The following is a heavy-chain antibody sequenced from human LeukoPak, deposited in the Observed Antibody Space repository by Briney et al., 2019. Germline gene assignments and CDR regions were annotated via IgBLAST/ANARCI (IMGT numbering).Heavy chain of an antibody. CDR1: GFTFSSYG. D-gene: IGHD6-13*01. Sequence: KSGGTLRLSCAASGFTFSSYGMSWVRQAPGKGLEWVSSISSSSNYIYYADSVKGRFTISRDNAKNSLYLQMSSLRAEDTALYYCARTTIATTGSFFYYFLDVWGKGTTVTVSS. V-gene: IGHV3-21*01. CDR2: ISSSSNYI. CDR3: ARTTIATTGSFFYYFLDV. J-gene: IGHJ6*03.